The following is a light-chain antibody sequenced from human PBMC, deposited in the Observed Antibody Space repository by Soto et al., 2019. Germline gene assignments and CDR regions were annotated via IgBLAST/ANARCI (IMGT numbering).Light chain of an antibody. V-gene: IGKV3-15*01. CDR3: QQYNNWWT. Sequence: ILMTQSPATLSVSPGEGATLSCRASQSVNSNLAWYQQKPGQAPRLLIYGASIRATGIPARFSGSGSGTDFTLPISSLQSEDFAVYCCQQYNNWWTFGQGTKVEIK. CDR1: QSVNSN. CDR2: GAS. J-gene: IGKJ1*01.